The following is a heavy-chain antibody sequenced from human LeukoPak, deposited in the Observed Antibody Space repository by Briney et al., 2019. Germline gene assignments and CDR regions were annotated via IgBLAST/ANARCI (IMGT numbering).Heavy chain of an antibody. CDR2: ISSSSSYI. D-gene: IGHD1-26*01. Sequence: GSLRLSCAASGFAFSSYGMSWVRQAPGKGLEWVSSISSSSSYIYYADSVKGRFTISRDNAKNSLYLQMNSLRAEDTAVYYCARAPYSGSYYPDLISYYYYYGMDVWGQGTTVTVSS. J-gene: IGHJ6*02. V-gene: IGHV3-21*01. CDR1: GFAFSSYG. CDR3: ARAPYSGSYYPDLISYYYYYGMDV.